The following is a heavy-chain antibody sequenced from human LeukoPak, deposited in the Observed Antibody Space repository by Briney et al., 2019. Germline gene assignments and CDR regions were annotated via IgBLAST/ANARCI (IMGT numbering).Heavy chain of an antibody. CDR1: GFTFSSYW. J-gene: IGHJ3*02. CDR2: IKQDGSEK. CDR3: ARATLRVAFDI. V-gene: IGHV3-7*01. Sequence: GGSLRLSCAASGFTFSSYWMSWVRQAPGKGLEWVANIKQDGSEKYYVDSVKGRFTISRDNTKNSLYLQMNSLRAEDTAVYYCARATLRVAFDIWGQGTMVTVSS. D-gene: IGHD5-24*01.